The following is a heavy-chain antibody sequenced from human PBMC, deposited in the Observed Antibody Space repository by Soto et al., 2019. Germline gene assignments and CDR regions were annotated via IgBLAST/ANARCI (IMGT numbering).Heavy chain of an antibody. CDR3: ARRREANNYYHYYMDV. Sequence: ESGGGLVQPGGSLRLSCAASGFTFSSYSMHWVRQAPGKGLEHVATISSKGDATYYANSVKGRFTLSRDNSKSTLYLQMGSLRVEDMAVYYCARRREANNYYHYYMDVWGKGATVTVFS. CDR2: ISSKGDAT. D-gene: IGHD1-26*01. CDR1: GFTFSSYS. J-gene: IGHJ6*03. V-gene: IGHV3-64*01.